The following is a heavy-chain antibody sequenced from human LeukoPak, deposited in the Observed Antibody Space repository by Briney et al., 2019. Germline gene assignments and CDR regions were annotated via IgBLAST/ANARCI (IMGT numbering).Heavy chain of an antibody. CDR3: ARGPPFGSGWYNWFDP. D-gene: IGHD6-19*01. Sequence: SETLSLTCAVYGGSFSDYFWSWIRQPPGKGLEWIGEINHSGSTNYNLSLKSRVTISVDTSKNQFSLKLSSVTAADTAMYYCARGPPFGSGWYNWFDPWGQGTLVTVSS. CDR2: INHSGST. CDR1: GGSFSDYF. V-gene: IGHV4-34*01. J-gene: IGHJ5*02.